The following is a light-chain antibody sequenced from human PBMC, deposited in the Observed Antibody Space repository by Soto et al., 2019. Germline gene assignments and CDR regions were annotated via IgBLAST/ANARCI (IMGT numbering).Light chain of an antibody. CDR2: EVS. CDR3: SSYTSISTFL. V-gene: IGLV2-14*01. CDR1: SSDVGGYNY. J-gene: IGLJ2*01. Sequence: QSALNQPASVSGSPGQSITISCTGTSSDVGGYNYVSWYQQHPGKAPKLMIYEVSNRPSGVSNRFSGSKSGNTASLTISGLQAEDEADYYCSSYTSISTFLFGGGTKLTVL.